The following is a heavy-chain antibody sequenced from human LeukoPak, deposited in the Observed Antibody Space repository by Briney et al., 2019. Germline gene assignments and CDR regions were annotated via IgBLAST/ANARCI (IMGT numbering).Heavy chain of an antibody. J-gene: IGHJ6*02. CDR1: GGTFGSYA. D-gene: IGHD2-2*01. V-gene: IGHV1-69*04. CDR2: IIPILGIA. CDR3: ARGLLPIYCSSTSCYGDGMDV. Sequence: GASVKVSCKASGGTFGSYAISWVRQAPGQGLEWMGRIIPILGIANYAQKFQGRVTITADKSTSTAYMELSSLRSEDTAVYYCARGLLPIYCSSTSCYGDGMDVWGQGTTVTVSS.